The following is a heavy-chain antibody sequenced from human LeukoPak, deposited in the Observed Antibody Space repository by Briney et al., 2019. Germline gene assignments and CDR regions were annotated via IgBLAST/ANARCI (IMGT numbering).Heavy chain of an antibody. CDR3: ARVAGRGLLDY. J-gene: IGHJ4*02. Sequence: GGSLRLSCVASGFTFSNYSMNWVRQAPGKGLEWVSYISSSSSTIYYADSVKGRFTISRDNAKNSLYLQMNSLRAEDTAVYYCARVAGRGLLDYWGQGTLVTVSS. CDR2: ISSSSSTI. CDR1: GFTFSNYS. V-gene: IGHV3-48*01. D-gene: IGHD4-17*01.